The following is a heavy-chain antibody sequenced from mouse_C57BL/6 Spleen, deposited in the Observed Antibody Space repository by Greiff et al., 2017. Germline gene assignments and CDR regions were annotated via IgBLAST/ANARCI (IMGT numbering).Heavy chain of an antibody. Sequence: EVQLVESGGGLVQPKGSLKLSCAASGFTFNTYAMHWDRQAPGKGLEWVARIRSKSSNYATYYADSVKDRFTISRDDSQSMLYLQMNNLKTEDTAMYYCVRDRGLRSYWYFDVWGTGTTVTVSS. CDR1: GFTFNTYA. CDR2: IRSKSSNYAT. J-gene: IGHJ1*03. V-gene: IGHV10-3*01. CDR3: VRDRGLRSYWYFDV. D-gene: IGHD3-1*01.